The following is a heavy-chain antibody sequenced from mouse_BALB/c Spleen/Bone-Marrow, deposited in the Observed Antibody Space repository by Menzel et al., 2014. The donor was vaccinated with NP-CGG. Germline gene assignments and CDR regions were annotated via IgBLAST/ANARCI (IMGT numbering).Heavy chain of an antibody. CDR3: ASAAAWFAY. CDR2: IYPGDGDT. J-gene: IGHJ3*01. V-gene: IGHV1-80*01. CDR1: GYAFXSYW. Sequence: QVQLRQSGAELVRPGSSVKISCKASGYAFXSYWMNWVKQRPGQGLGWIGQIYPGDGDTNYNGKFKGKATLTADKSSSTAYMQLSSLTSEDSAVYFCASAAAWFAYWGQGTLVTVSA.